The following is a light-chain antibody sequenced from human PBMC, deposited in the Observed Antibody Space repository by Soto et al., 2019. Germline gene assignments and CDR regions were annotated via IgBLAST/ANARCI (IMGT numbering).Light chain of an antibody. Sequence: QSVLAQPPSASGSPGQSVTITCTGTNSDVGTYNYVSWYQHHPGKAPKFMVYEVSKRPLGVQDRFSGSKSGNTASLTVSGLQAEDEADYYCSSYAGSNNLVFGGGTKLTVL. CDR2: EVS. CDR3: SSYAGSNNLV. J-gene: IGLJ2*01. V-gene: IGLV2-8*01. CDR1: NSDVGTYNY.